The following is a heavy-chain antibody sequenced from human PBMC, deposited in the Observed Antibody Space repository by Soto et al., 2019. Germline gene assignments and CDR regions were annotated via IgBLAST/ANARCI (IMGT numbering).Heavy chain of an antibody. Sequence: SVKVSCKASGGTFSTYTIIWVRQAPGQGLEWMGRIIPMFDITNTAQSFQGRVTITADKSTSTAYLELSTLRSDDTAMYFCTLGSWSAETFDIWGRGTMVTVSS. J-gene: IGHJ3*02. D-gene: IGHD6-13*01. CDR1: GGTFSTYT. V-gene: IGHV1-69*02. CDR3: TLGSWSAETFDI. CDR2: IIPMFDIT.